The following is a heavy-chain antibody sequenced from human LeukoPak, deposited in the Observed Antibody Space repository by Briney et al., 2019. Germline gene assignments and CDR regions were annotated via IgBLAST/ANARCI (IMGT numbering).Heavy chain of an antibody. CDR1: GFTFSNYA. CDR3: ASTPPEYSSLYYFDD. J-gene: IGHJ4*02. V-gene: IGHV3-23*01. CDR2: ISGSGGSI. D-gene: IGHD6-6*01. Sequence: GGSLRLSCEASGFTFSNYAMSWVRQAPGKGLEWVSVISGSGGSIYYADSVKGRFTISRDNSKNTLYLQMNSLRAEDTAVFYCASTPPEYSSLYYFDDWGQGTLVTVSS.